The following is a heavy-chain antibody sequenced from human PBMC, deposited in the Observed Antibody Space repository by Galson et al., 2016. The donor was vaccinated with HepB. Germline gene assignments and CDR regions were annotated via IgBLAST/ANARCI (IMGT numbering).Heavy chain of an antibody. D-gene: IGHD3-9*01. Sequence: SVKVSCKASGGTFSSYTFSWVRQAPGQGLEWMGGIIPFFDTANYAQKFQGRVTITADESTSTAYMELTSLRSEDTAVYYCARGGHFDFLTGPLDYWGQGTLVTVSS. CDR2: IIPFFDTA. CDR3: ARGGHFDFLTGPLDY. J-gene: IGHJ4*02. V-gene: IGHV1-69*13. CDR1: GGTFSSYT.